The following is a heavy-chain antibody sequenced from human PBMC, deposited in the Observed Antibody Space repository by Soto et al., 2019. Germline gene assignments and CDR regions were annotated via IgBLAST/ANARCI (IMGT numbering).Heavy chain of an antibody. CDR1: GFSLSSKGMR. V-gene: IGHV2-70*04. D-gene: IGHD4-17*01. CDR2: IDWDDDK. J-gene: IGHJ4*02. CDR3: ARSPGGFTVATYFFDY. Sequence: SGPTLVNPTQTLTLTCTFSGFSLSSKGMRVSWIRQPPGKALEWLARIDWDDDKFYSPSLRTRLTISKDTSKNQVVLTMTNVDPKDTATYYCARSPGGFTVATYFFDYWGQGTLVTVPQ.